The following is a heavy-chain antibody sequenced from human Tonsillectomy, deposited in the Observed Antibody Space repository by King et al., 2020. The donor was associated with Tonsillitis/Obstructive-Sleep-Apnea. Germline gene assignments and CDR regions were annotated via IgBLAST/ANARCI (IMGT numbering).Heavy chain of an antibody. CDR3: AKEPLWFEELLTIDC. CDR1: GFTFSSYA. V-gene: IGHV3-23*04. Sequence: EVQLVESGGGLVQPGGSLRLSCAASGFTFSSYAMSWVRQAPGKGLEWVSAISGFGTSTYYADSVKGRFTISRDNSKNTLYLQVNSLRAEDTALYYCAKEPLWFEELLTIDCGGKGTTVTASS. J-gene: IGHJ6*04. CDR2: ISGFGTST. D-gene: IGHD3-10*01.